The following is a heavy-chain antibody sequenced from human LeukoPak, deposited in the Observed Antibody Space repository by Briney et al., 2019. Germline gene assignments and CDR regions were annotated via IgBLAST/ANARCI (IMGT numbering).Heavy chain of an antibody. V-gene: IGHV4-59*08. J-gene: IGHJ4*02. D-gene: IGHD5-12*01. CDR2: IHYSGTT. Sequence: PSETLSLTCTVSGGSISPYYWSWIRQPPGKGLEWIGYIHYSGTTNYNPSLKNRVTISLDTSKNQFSLNLSSVTAADTAVYYCARMGGYSGYATHWCQGTLVTVSS. CDR3: ARMGGYSGYATH. CDR1: GGSISPYY.